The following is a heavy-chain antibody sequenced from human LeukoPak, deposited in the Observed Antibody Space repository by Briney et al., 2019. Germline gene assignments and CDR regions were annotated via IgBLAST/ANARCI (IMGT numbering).Heavy chain of an antibody. CDR2: IGGPGDKT. V-gene: IGHV3-23*01. J-gene: IGHJ4*02. Sequence: GGSLRLSCATSGFTFTRYAINWVRQAAGNGLDWISTIGGPGDKTYYADSVKGRFTISRDNYKNTVYLQMNSLTAGDTAIYYCAREAVSTSGWYLDYWGQGTLVAVSS. CDR1: GFTFTRYA. D-gene: IGHD6-19*01. CDR3: AREAVSTSGWYLDY.